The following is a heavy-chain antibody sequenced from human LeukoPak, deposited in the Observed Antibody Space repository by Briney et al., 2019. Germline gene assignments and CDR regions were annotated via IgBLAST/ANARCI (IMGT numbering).Heavy chain of an antibody. V-gene: IGHV3-9*01. CDR1: GFAFDDYA. Sequence: PGRSLRLSCAASGFAFDDYAMHWVRQAPGKGLEGVSGISWNSGHKGYADSVKGRFTISRDNAKNSLYLRMNSLRAEDTALYYCAKDRRPTVSGGYFDLWGRGTLVIVSS. CDR2: ISWNSGHK. J-gene: IGHJ2*01. CDR3: AKDRRPTVSGGYFDL. D-gene: IGHD3-10*01.